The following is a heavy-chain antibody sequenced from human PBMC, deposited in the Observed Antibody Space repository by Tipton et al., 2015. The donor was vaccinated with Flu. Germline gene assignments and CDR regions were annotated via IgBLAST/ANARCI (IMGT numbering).Heavy chain of an antibody. CDR1: GGSISSSSYY. Sequence: TLSLTCTVSGGSISSSSYYWGWIRQPPGKGLEWIGSIYYSGSTYYNPSLKSRVTISVDTSKNQFSLKLSSVTAADTAVYYCARRGLFPSRYFDYWGRGTLVTVSS. D-gene: IGHD3-10*01. J-gene: IGHJ4*02. CDR3: ARRGLFPSRYFDY. V-gene: IGHV4-39*07. CDR2: IYYSGST.